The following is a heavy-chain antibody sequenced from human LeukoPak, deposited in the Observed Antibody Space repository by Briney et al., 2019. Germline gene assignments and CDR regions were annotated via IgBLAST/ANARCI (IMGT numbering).Heavy chain of an antibody. V-gene: IGHV3-73*01. CDR2: IRSKANSYAT. Sequence: GGSLRLSCAASGFTFSGSAMHWVRQASGKGLEWVGRIRSKANSYATAYAASVKGGFTISRDDSKNTAYLQMNSLKTEDTAVYYCTRERYGDFDYWGQGTLVTVSS. CDR3: TRERYGDFDY. J-gene: IGHJ4*02. D-gene: IGHD4-17*01. CDR1: GFTFSGSA.